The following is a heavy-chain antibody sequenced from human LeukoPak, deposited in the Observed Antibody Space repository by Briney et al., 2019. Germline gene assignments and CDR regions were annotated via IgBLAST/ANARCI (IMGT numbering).Heavy chain of an antibody. V-gene: IGHV3-43*02. CDR1: GLPIADFA. CDR2: ISSDGVST. CDR3: ARESGKFDY. Sequence: GGAVRLSCVASGLPIADFAMHWVRQAPGKGLECVSLISSDGVSTFYADSVKSRVSISKDNSKNSLSLEMNSLRTEDTAMYYCARESGKFDYWGQGTLVAVSS. J-gene: IGHJ4*02.